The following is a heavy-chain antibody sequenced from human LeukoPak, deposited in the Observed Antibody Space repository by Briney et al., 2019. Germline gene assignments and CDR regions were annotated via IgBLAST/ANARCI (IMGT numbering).Heavy chain of an antibody. V-gene: IGHV1-2*02. D-gene: IGHD6-6*01. J-gene: IGHJ4*02. CDR3: ARGSIATRGIDY. Sequence: GASVKVSCKASGYTFTGYYMYWVRQAPGQGLEWMGWINPNSGGTNYAQKFQGRVTMTRDTSISTAYMELSRLRSGDTAVYYCARGSIATRGIDYWGQGTLVTVSS. CDR2: INPNSGGT. CDR1: GYTFTGYY.